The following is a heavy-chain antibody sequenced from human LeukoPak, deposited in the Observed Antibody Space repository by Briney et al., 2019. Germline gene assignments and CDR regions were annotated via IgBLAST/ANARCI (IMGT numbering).Heavy chain of an antibody. CDR3: AKSRGSSWTCGAFDI. D-gene: IGHD6-13*01. CDR1: GFTFSSYA. V-gene: IGHV3-23*01. Sequence: GGSLRLSCAASGFTFSSYATCWVRQAPGRGLVCVSAICCSGGSTYYADSVKGRFTISRDNSKNTLYLQMNSLRAEDTAVYYCAKSRGSSWTCGAFDIWGQGTMVTVSS. CDR2: ICCSGGST. J-gene: IGHJ3*02.